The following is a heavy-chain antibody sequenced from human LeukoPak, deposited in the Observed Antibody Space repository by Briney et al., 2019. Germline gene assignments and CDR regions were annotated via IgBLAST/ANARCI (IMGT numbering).Heavy chain of an antibody. CDR3: AREPPPMNYYGSGRVSDY. D-gene: IGHD3-10*01. CDR1: GFTFSSYS. Sequence: GGSLRLSCAASGFTFSSYSMNWVRQAPGKGLEWVSYISSSSSTIYYADSVKGRFTISRDNSKNTLYLQMNSLRAEDTAVYYCAREPPPMNYYGSGRVSDYWGQGTLVTVSS. CDR2: ISSSSSTI. V-gene: IGHV3-48*01. J-gene: IGHJ4*02.